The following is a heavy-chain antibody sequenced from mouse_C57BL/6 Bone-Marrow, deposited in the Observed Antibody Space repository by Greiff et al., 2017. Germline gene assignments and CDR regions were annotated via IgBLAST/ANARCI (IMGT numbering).Heavy chain of an antibody. CDR2: IWSGGST. CDR3: ARNPLYDGYYVWFAY. Sequence: VQGVESGPGLVQPSQSLSITCTVSGFSLTSYGVHWVRQSPGKGLEWLGVIWSGGSTDYNAAFISRLSISKDNSKSQVFFKMNSLQADDTAIYYCARNPLYDGYYVWFAYWGQGTLVTVSA. V-gene: IGHV2-2*01. D-gene: IGHD2-3*01. J-gene: IGHJ3*01. CDR1: GFSLTSYG.